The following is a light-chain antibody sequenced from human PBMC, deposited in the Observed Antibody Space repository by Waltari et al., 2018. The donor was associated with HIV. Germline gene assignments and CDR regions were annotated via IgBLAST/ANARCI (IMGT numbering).Light chain of an antibody. CDR3: NSRDSSGNHLYWV. J-gene: IGLJ3*02. Sequence: SSVLTQDPAVSVALGQTVRITCPGDSLRNYFASWYQQKPGQAPVLVMFAKNSRPSGIPNRFSGSNSGNTASLTITGAQAEDEADYYCNSRDSSGNHLYWVFGGGTKLTVL. CDR2: AKN. CDR1: SLRNYF. V-gene: IGLV3-19*01.